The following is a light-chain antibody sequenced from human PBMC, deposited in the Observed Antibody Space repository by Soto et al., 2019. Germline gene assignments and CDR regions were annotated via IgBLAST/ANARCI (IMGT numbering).Light chain of an antibody. CDR2: DAS. CDR1: QSVSSN. CDR3: LQDNNSALR. J-gene: IGKJ1*01. V-gene: IGKV3-15*01. Sequence: EIVMTQSPATLSVSPGERATLSCRASQSVSSNLAWYQQKPGKAPRLLIYDASTRAKGVPARFSGSGSGTECPLTVSSLQQQDFVVHYCLQDNNSALRFGQGTKGEI.